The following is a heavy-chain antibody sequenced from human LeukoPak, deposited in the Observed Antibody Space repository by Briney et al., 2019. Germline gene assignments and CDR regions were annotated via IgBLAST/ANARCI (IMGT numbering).Heavy chain of an antibody. CDR2: IYYSGST. CDR1: GGSISSSSYY. Sequence: PSETLSLTCTVSGGSISSSSYYWGWIRQPPGKGLEWIGSIYYSGSTYYNPSLKSRVTISVDTSKNQFSLKLSSVTAADTAVYYCARHLLGYYYGSGSPIAVAFDIWGQGTMVTVSS. CDR3: ARHLLGYYYGSGSPIAVAFDI. D-gene: IGHD3-10*01. V-gene: IGHV4-39*01. J-gene: IGHJ3*02.